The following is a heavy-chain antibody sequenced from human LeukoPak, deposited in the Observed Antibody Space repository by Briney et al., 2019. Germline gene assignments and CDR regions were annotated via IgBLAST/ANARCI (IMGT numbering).Heavy chain of an antibody. CDR1: GFTFSSYG. J-gene: IGHJ3*02. V-gene: IGHV3-30*18. Sequence: PGGSLRLSCVASGFTFSSYGMHWVRQAPGKGLEWVAVISNDGSNKYYADSVKGRFTISRDNSKNTLYLQMNSLRAEDTAVYYCAKGRGAFDIWGQGTMVTVYS. D-gene: IGHD3-10*01. CDR2: ISNDGSNK. CDR3: AKGRGAFDI.